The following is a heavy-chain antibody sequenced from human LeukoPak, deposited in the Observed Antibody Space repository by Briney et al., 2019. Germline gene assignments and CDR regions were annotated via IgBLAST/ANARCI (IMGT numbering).Heavy chain of an antibody. CDR3: ATDFRYYQLLIGISVRPNFHS. CDR1: GDTVTEFA. CDR2: FDAQHGAK. Sequence: APVKVSCKVSGDTVTEFAMHWVRQGPGKGLAWLGGFDAQHGAKIYAQNFQGRVTMTDDTSTDTAYMELSSLTFDDTAVYYCATDFRYYQLLIGISVRPNFHSWGQGTLVTVSS. J-gene: IGHJ4*02. D-gene: IGHD2-2*01. V-gene: IGHV1-24*01.